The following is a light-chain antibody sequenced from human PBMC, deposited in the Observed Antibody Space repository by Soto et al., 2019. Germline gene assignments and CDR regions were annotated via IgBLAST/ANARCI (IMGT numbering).Light chain of an antibody. Sequence: QSVLTQPASVSGSPGQSITISCTGTSSDVGGYNYVSWYQQHPGKAPKLMIYEVSNRPSGVSNRFSGSKSGNTASLTISGLQAEDEADYYCSAYTSISPYVFAXGKKVSVL. V-gene: IGLV2-14*01. CDR3: SAYTSISPYV. CDR2: EVS. J-gene: IGLJ1*01. CDR1: SSDVGGYNY.